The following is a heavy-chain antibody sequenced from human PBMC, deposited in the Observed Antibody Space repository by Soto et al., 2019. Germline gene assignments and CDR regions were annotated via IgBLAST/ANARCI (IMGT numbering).Heavy chain of an antibody. CDR3: ARDHAGRTTFGYYYYGMDV. J-gene: IGHJ6*02. CDR2: ISYDGSNK. CDR1: GFTFSSYA. V-gene: IGHV3-30-3*01. Sequence: GSLRLSCAASGFTFSSYAMHWVRQAPGKGLEWVAVISYDGSNKYYADSVKGRFTISRDNSKNTLYLQMNSLRAEDTAVYYCARDHAGRTTFGYYYYGMDVWGQGTTVTV. D-gene: IGHD3-10*02.